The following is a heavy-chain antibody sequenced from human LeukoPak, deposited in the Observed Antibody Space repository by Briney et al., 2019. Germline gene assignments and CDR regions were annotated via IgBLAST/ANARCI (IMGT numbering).Heavy chain of an antibody. CDR1: GYTFTSYG. D-gene: IGHD3-22*01. Sequence: ASVKVSCKASGYTFTSYGISWVRQAPGQGLEWMGGIIPIFGTANYAQKFQGRVTITADESTSTAYMELSSLRSEDTAVYYCARGDYDTSGYYPWFFDYWGQGTLVTVSS. V-gene: IGHV1-69*13. CDR2: IIPIFGTA. J-gene: IGHJ4*02. CDR3: ARGDYDTSGYYPWFFDY.